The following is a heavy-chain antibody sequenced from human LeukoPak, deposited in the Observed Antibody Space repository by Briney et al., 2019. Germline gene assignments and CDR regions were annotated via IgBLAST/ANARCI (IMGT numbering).Heavy chain of an antibody. J-gene: IGHJ4*02. CDR1: DYSISSGYGYY. D-gene: IGHD5-12*01. V-gene: IGHV4-38-2*02. Sequence: SSETLSLTCTVSDYSISSGYGYYWGWIRQPPGKGLEWIGNIYHSGITYYNHFNSSLKSRVTISIDTSKNQFSLKLSSVTAADTAMYYCAKSNGYGLIDYWGQGTLVTVSS. CDR2: IYHSGIT. CDR3: AKSNGYGLIDY.